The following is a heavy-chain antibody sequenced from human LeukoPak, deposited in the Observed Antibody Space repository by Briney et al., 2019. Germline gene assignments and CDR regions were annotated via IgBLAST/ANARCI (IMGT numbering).Heavy chain of an antibody. CDR1: GGSFSGYY. Sequence: ETLSLTCAVYGGSFSGYYWSWVRQAPGKGLEWVSAISGSGVSTYYADSVKGRFTISRDNSKNTLYLQMNSLRAEDTAVYYCAKEYGYTYGEFDYWGQGTLVTVSS. V-gene: IGHV3-23*01. CDR3: AKEYGYTYGEFDY. J-gene: IGHJ4*02. CDR2: ISGSGVST. D-gene: IGHD5-18*01.